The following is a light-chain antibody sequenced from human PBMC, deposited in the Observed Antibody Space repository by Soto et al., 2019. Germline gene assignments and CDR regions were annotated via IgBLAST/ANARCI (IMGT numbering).Light chain of an antibody. V-gene: IGKV3-20*01. CDR3: QQYDTSPRT. Sequence: EIVLTQSPGTLSLSPGERATLSCRASQSLSSNYLAWHQQKTGQAPRLLICGASSRATGIPDRFSGSGSGTDFTLTITRLEPEDFAVYYCQQYDTSPRTFGQGTKVDIK. CDR2: GAS. J-gene: IGKJ1*01. CDR1: QSLSSNY.